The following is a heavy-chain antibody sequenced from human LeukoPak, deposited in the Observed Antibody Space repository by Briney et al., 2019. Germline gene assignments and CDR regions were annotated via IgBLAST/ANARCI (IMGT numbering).Heavy chain of an antibody. CDR2: IYYSGST. CDR3: ARGSRTYYYDSSGYRRGYFQH. J-gene: IGHJ1*01. CDR1: GGSISSYY. V-gene: IGHV4-59*01. Sequence: PSETLSLTCTVSGGSISSYYWSWIRQPPGKGLEWIGYIYYSGSTNYNPSLKSRVTISVDTSKNQFSLKLSSVTAADTAVYYCARGSRTYYYDSSGYRRGYFQHWGQGTLVTVSS. D-gene: IGHD3-22*01.